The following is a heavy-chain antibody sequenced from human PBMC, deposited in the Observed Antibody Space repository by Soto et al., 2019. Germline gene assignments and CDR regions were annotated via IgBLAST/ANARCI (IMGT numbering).Heavy chain of an antibody. J-gene: IGHJ3*02. CDR3: AKYFIPMNGVYDAFHI. V-gene: IGHV3-23*01. D-gene: IGHD2-8*01. CDR2: VGGSNSDT. Sequence: EVQLLESGGGLVQPGGSLEISCGASGFRFSNYAMSWVRQAPGKGPEWVSSVGGSNSDTDYADSVKGRFTISRDNSKNILYLQMNSLRAEDTAIYFCAKYFIPMNGVYDAFHIWGQGTTVTVSS. CDR1: GFRFSNYA.